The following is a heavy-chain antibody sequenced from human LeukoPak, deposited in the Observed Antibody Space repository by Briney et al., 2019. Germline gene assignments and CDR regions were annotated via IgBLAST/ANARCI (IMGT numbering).Heavy chain of an antibody. CDR2: ISGSGGAT. CDR3: GKYLQTSVGANDY. V-gene: IGHV3-23*01. D-gene: IGHD1-26*01. J-gene: IGHJ4*02. CDR1: GFTFSSYP. Sequence: GGSLRLSCAASGFTFSSYPMNWVRQAPGKGLAWVSVISGSGGATFYGDSVQGRFTISRDNSRDTLYLQMNSLTAEDTAVYYCGKYLQTSVGANDYWGQGTLVTVSS.